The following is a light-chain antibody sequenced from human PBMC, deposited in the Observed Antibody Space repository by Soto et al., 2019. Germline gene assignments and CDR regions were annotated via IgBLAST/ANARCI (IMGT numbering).Light chain of an antibody. V-gene: IGKV1-5*01. CDR2: DAY. J-gene: IGKJ4*01. Sequence: DIQMTQSPSTLSASVGDRVTITCRASQSISSWLAWYQQKPGKAHKLLIYDAYSLESGVPSRFSGSGSGTEFTLTIRSLQPDDFATYYCKQYNSYPLTFGGGTKVDNK. CDR3: KQYNSYPLT. CDR1: QSISSW.